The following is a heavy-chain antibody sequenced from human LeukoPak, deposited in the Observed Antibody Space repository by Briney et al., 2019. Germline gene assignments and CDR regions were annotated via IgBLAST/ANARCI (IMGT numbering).Heavy chain of an antibody. CDR3: ARTPTMVRGVITYYYMDV. CDR2: INPKSGGT. J-gene: IGHJ6*03. Sequence: GASVKVSCKASGYTFSGYYMHWVRQAPGQGLEWMGWINPKSGGTNEAQKFHDRVTMTRDTSIRTAYMEVSRLRSEDTAVYYCARTPTMVRGVITYYYMDVWGKGTTVTISS. D-gene: IGHD3-10*01. CDR1: GYTFSGYY. V-gene: IGHV1-2*02.